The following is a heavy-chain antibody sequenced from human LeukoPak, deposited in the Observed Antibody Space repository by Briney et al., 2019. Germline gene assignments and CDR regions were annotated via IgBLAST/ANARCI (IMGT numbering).Heavy chain of an antibody. D-gene: IGHD3-9*01. V-gene: IGHV3-15*01. CDR2: IKSKTDGGTT. CDR3: TTHSLRYFDWLLS. Sequence: GGSLRLSGAASGFTFSNAWMSWVRQAPGKGLEWVGRIKSKTDGGTTDYAAPVKGRFTISRDDSKNTLYLQMNSLKTEDTAVYYCTTHSLRYFDWLLSWGQGTLVTVSS. J-gene: IGHJ4*02. CDR1: GFTFSNAW.